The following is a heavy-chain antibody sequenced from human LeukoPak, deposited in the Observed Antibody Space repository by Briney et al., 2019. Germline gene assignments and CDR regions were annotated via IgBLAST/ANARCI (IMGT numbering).Heavy chain of an antibody. D-gene: IGHD5-18*01. CDR2: ISSSTKYI. V-gene: IGHV3-21*01. CDR3: ARSKTIQLDAMDV. Sequence: GGSLRLSCAASGLTFSTYSMNWVRQAPGQGLEWVSSISSSTKYIHYADSVKGRFTMSRDNAKNSLHLQMNSLRVEDTAVYYCARSKTIQLDAMDVWGTGTTVTVSS. CDR1: GLTFSTYS. J-gene: IGHJ6*04.